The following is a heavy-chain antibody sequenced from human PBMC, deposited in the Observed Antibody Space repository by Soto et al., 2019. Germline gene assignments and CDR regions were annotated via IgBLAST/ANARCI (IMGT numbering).Heavy chain of an antibody. V-gene: IGHV3-23*01. Sequence: GGSLRLSCAASGFTFSSYAMSWVRQAPGKGLEWVSAISGSGGSTYYADSVKGRFTISRDNSKNTLYLQMNSLRAEDTAVYYCANLPRSGGDDNGAFVFWGQGTMVTV. CDR3: ANLPRSGGDDNGAFVF. D-gene: IGHD4-17*01. CDR2: ISGSGGST. CDR1: GFTFSSYA. J-gene: IGHJ3*01.